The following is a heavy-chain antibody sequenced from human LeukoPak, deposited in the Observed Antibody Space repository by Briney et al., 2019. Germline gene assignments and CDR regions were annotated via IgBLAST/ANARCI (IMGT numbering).Heavy chain of an antibody. CDR2: ISSSGSTI. Sequence: RSGGSLRLSCAASGSTFSDYYMSWIRQAPGKGLEWVSYISSSGSTIYYADSVKGRFTISRDNAKNSLYLQMNSLRAEDTAVYYCAIDQLLSSREWFDPWGQGTLVIVSS. D-gene: IGHD2-2*01. J-gene: IGHJ5*02. CDR3: AIDQLLSSREWFDP. CDR1: GSTFSDYY. V-gene: IGHV3-11*04.